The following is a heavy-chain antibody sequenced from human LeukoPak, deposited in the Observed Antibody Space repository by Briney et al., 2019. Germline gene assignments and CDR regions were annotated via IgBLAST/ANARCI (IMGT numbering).Heavy chain of an antibody. CDR3: ARDLSRYGSGRS. Sequence: PSETLSLTCTVSGGSVSSGNYYWSWIRQPPGKGLEWIGYIYYSGSTNYNPSLKSRVTISVDTSKNQFSLKLSSVTAADTAVYYCARDLSRYGSGRSWGQGTLVTVSS. CDR2: IYYSGST. V-gene: IGHV4-61*01. J-gene: IGHJ4*02. CDR1: GGSVSSGNYY. D-gene: IGHD3-10*01.